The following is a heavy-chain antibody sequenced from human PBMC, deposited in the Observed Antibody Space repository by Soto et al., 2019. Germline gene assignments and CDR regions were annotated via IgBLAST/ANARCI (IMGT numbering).Heavy chain of an antibody. CDR2: ISWNSGDI. V-gene: IGHV3-9*01. CDR3: ATDAIHVLLGYTYGAGGMDV. D-gene: IGHD5-18*01. Sequence: EVQLVESGGDLVQPGRSLRLSCAASGFTFDDYAMHWVRLAPGKGLEWVSGISWNSGDIYYADPVKGRFTISRDNAKNFLYLQMNSLRPDDTAMYYCATDAIHVLLGYTYGAGGMDVWGQGTTVTVSS. CDR1: GFTFDDYA. J-gene: IGHJ6*02.